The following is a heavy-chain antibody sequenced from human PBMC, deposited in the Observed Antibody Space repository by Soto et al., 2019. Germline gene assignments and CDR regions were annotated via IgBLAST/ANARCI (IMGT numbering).Heavy chain of an antibody. CDR2: ISYDGSNK. Sequence: GSLRLSCAASGFTFSSYAMHWVRQAPGKGLEWVALISYDGSNKNYGDSVKGRFTISRDNSKNTLYLQMNSLRAEDTAVYYCAKDRGYSGYDSLDYWGQGTLVTVSS. CDR3: AKDRGYSGYDSLDY. J-gene: IGHJ4*02. D-gene: IGHD5-12*01. CDR1: GFTFSSYA. V-gene: IGHV3-30*18.